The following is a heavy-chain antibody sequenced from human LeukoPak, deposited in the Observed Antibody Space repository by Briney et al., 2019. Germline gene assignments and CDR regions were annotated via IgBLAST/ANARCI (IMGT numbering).Heavy chain of an antibody. CDR2: IYYSGST. Sequence: SETLSLTCTVSGGSISSYYWSWIRQPPRKGLECIGYIYYSGSTNYNPSLKSRVTISVDTSKNQFSLKLSSVTAADTAVYYCASVYSGSVRVGYYGMDVWGQGTTVTVSS. V-gene: IGHV4-59*01. CDR1: GGSISSYY. CDR3: ASVYSGSVRVGYYGMDV. D-gene: IGHD1-26*01. J-gene: IGHJ6*02.